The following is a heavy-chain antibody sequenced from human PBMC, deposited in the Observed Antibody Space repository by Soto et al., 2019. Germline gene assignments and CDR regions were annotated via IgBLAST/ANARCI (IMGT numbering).Heavy chain of an antibody. V-gene: IGHV4-59*01. Sequence: LSLTFTLSGGSISSYYWSWIRQPPGKGLAWIGYIYYSGSTNYNPSLKSRVSISVDTSKNQFSLKLSSVTAADTAVYYCARVQDGRGSYYGYYYYGMDVWGQGTKVTVSS. D-gene: IGHD3-10*01. CDR1: GGSISSYY. CDR2: IYYSGST. J-gene: IGHJ6*02. CDR3: ARVQDGRGSYYGYYYYGMDV.